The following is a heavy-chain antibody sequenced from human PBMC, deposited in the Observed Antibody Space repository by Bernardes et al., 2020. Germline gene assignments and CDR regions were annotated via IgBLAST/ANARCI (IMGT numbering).Heavy chain of an antibody. Sequence: SETLSLTCTVSGGSISSSSYYWGWIRQPPGKGLEWIGSIYYSGSTYYNPSLKSRVTISVDTSKNQFSLKLSSVTAADTAVYYCARDLSSSSGGYGMDVWGQGTTVTVSS. CDR1: GGSISSSSYY. CDR2: IYYSGST. CDR3: ARDLSSSSGGYGMDV. D-gene: IGHD6-6*01. J-gene: IGHJ6*02. V-gene: IGHV4-39*07.